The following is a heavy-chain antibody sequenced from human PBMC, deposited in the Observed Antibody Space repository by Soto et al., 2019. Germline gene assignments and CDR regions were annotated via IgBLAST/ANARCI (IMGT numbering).Heavy chain of an antibody. CDR2: IIPIFGTA. Sequence: ASLKVPCKASGGTFSSYAISWVRQAPGQGLEWMGGIIPIFGTANYAQKFQGRVTITADESTSTAYMERSSLRSEDTAVYYCARGPNTAMDYWGQGTLVTVSS. CDR3: ARGPNTAMDY. J-gene: IGHJ4*02. D-gene: IGHD5-18*01. CDR1: GGTFSSYA. V-gene: IGHV1-69*13.